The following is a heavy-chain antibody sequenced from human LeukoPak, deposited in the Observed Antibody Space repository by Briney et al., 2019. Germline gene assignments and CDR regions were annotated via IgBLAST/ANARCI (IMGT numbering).Heavy chain of an antibody. J-gene: IGHJ4*02. CDR2: SGGRGTGT. CDR1: GFSFTDFA. V-gene: IGHV3-23*01. Sequence: GGSLRLSCAASGFSFTDFALSWVRQAPGKGPEWVSVSGGRGTGTFYGDSVKGRFTISRDNSKNALFLQMNSLRVEDTALYYCARLTGNHFDCWGQGALVTVSS. CDR3: ARLTGNHFDC. D-gene: IGHD1-14*01.